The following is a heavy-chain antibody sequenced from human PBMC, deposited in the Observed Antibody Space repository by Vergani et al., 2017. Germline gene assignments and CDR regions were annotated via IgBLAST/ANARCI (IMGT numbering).Heavy chain of an antibody. CDR3: ARSTDYPDDYVSNDYVRRTLDV. CDR1: GYSFSSYD. J-gene: IGHJ6*03. D-gene: IGHD3-16*01. Sequence: QVQLVQSGAEVKKPGASVKVSCRASGYSFSSYDISWVRQATGQGLEWMGWMNPNSGTTGYAQKFQGRVTMTRNTSINTAYMELSRLSFEDAAVYYCARSTDYPDDYVSNDYVRRTLDVWGKGTTVTVS. V-gene: IGHV1-8*01. CDR2: MNPNSGTT.